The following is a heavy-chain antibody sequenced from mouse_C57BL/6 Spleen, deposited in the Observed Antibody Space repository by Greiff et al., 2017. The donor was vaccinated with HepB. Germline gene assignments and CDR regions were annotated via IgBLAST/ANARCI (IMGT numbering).Heavy chain of an antibody. V-gene: IGHV1-64*01. J-gene: IGHJ2*01. CDR3: ADTTVVGGDFDY. CDR2: IHPNSGST. Sequence: VQLQQPGAELVKPGASVKLSCKASGYTFTSYWMHWVKQRPGQGLEWIGMIHPNSGSTNYNEKFKSKATLTVDKSSSTAYMQLSSLTSEDSAVYYCADTTVVGGDFDYWGQGTTLTVSS. D-gene: IGHD1-1*01. CDR1: GYTFTSYW.